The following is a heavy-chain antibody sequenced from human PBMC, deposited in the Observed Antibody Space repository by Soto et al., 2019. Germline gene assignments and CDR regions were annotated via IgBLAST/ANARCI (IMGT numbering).Heavy chain of an antibody. J-gene: IGHJ4*02. V-gene: IGHV3-53*04. D-gene: IGHD3-22*01. CDR3: VRGGPMPVVVSPGYSDY. Sequence: GGSLRLSCAPSGFTVNSNYMSWVRQAPGKGLEWVSVIYSSGNAYYADSVKGRFTISRHDSKNTLYLQMNSLRPEDTAVYYCVRGGPMPVVVSPGYSDYWGQGIPVTVSS. CDR1: GFTVNSNY. CDR2: IYSSGNA.